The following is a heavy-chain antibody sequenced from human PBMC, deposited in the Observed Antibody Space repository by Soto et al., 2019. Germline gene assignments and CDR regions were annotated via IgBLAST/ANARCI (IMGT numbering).Heavy chain of an antibody. CDR1: GFTFSSYG. D-gene: IGHD2-15*01. CDR2: IWYDGSNK. Sequence: HPGGSLRLSCAASGFTFSSYGMHWVRQAPGKGLEWVAVIWYDGSNKYYADSVKGRFTISRDNSKNTLYLQMNSLRAEDTAVYYCARDRSCSGGSCYYYYYMDVWGKGTTVTVSS. V-gene: IGHV3-33*01. J-gene: IGHJ6*03. CDR3: ARDRSCSGGSCYYYYYMDV.